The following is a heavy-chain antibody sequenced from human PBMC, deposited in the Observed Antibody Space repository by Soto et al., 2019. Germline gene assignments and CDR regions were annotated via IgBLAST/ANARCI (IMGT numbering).Heavy chain of an antibody. CDR3: ARSKVYGASNLAY. J-gene: IGHJ4*02. D-gene: IGHD3-10*01. CDR2: INHSGST. Sequence: PSETLSLTCAFYGGSFIDYYSTWIRQPPGKGLEWIGEINHSGSTDYNPSLKSRVTISLDTSKNLLSLKLNSVTAADTAVYYCARSKVYGASNLAYWGKGTLVTVSS. CDR1: GGSFIDYY. V-gene: IGHV4-34*01.